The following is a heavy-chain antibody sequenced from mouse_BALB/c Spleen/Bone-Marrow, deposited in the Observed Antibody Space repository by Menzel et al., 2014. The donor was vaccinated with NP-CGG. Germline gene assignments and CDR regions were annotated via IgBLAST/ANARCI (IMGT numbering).Heavy chain of an antibody. CDR3: ARGDYCRSVMDY. J-gene: IGHJ4*01. V-gene: IGHV1S56*01. Sequence: QVQLQQSGPELVRPGASMRISCKASGYTFTTYFIHWVKQRPGQGLEWIGWIYPGNINIKYNENFKDKVTLTADKSSSTAHMQFSSLTSEDSAVYFCARGDYCRSVMDYWGQGTSVTVSS. CDR2: IYPGNINI. D-gene: IGHD2-14*01. CDR1: GYTFTTYF.